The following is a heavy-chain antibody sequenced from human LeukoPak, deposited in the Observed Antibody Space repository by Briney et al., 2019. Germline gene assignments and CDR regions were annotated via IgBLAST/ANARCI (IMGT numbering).Heavy chain of an antibody. D-gene: IGHD6-13*01. CDR2: ISYDGSNK. Sequence: PGRSLRLSCAASGFTFSSYAIHWVRQAPGKGLEWVAVISYDGSNKNYADSVKGRFSISRDNAKNSLYLQMNSLRAEDMALYYCAKEGSSWSTFDYWGQGTLVTVSS. J-gene: IGHJ4*02. CDR3: AKEGSSWSTFDY. V-gene: IGHV3-30*04. CDR1: GFTFSSYA.